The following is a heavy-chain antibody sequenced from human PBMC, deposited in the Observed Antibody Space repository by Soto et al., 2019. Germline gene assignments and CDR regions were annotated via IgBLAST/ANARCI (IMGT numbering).Heavy chain of an antibody. Sequence: GGSLRLSIAASGFTVSSNYMSWVRQAPGKGLEWVSVIYSGGSTYYADSVKGRFTISRDNSKNTLYLQMNSLRAEDTAVYYCASSSSRTLGYHYGMDVWGQGTTVTVSS. CDR1: GFTVSSNY. V-gene: IGHV3-53*01. CDR3: ASSSSRTLGYHYGMDV. CDR2: IYSGGST. J-gene: IGHJ6*02. D-gene: IGHD6-13*01.